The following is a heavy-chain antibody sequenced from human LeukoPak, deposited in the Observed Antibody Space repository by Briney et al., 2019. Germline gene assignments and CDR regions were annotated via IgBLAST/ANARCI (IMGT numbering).Heavy chain of an antibody. CDR2: IYYSGST. D-gene: IGHD3-10*01. J-gene: IGHJ4*02. Sequence: SETLSLTCTVSGGSISSSSYYWGWIRQPPGKGLEWIGSIYYSGSTYYNPSLKSRVIICVDTSKNLFSHKLSPVTAADTALYYCAIQGMWFGELNFDYWGQGTLVTVSS. CDR3: AIQGMWFGELNFDY. V-gene: IGHV4-39*01. CDR1: GGSISSSSYY.